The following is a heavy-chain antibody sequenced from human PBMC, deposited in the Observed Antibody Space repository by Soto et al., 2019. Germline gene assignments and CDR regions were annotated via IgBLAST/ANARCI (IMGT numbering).Heavy chain of an antibody. Sequence: EVHLVESGGGLVQPGGSLRLSCVASGFTFSDYYIDWVRQAPGKGLEWVDRSRNKAQSYTTEYAASVIGRVTFSRDDANNPVSRPMNSLKIEDTAVYYCARAASTGTSNSDSWSQGPLVTVSS. V-gene: IGHV3-72*01. CDR2: SRNKAQSYTT. CDR3: ARAASTGTSNSDS. D-gene: IGHD1-7*01. CDR1: GFTFSDYY. J-gene: IGHJ4*02.